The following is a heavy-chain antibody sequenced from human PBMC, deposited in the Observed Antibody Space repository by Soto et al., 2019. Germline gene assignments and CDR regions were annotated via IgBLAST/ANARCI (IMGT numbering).Heavy chain of an antibody. CDR2: ISGSGGST. D-gene: IGHD6-13*01. CDR3: AKDIGIAAAGSVFDY. CDR1: GFTFSSYA. Sequence: EGQLLESGGGLVQPGGSLRLCCAASGFTFSSYAMSWVRQAPGKGLEWVSAISGSGGSTYYADSVKGRFTISRDNSKNTLYLQMNSLRAEDTAVYYCAKDIGIAAAGSVFDYWGQGTLVTVSS. V-gene: IGHV3-23*01. J-gene: IGHJ4*02.